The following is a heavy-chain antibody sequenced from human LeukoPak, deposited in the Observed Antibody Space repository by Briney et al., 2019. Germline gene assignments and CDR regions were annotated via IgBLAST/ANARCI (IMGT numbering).Heavy chain of an antibody. J-gene: IGHJ3*02. CDR1: GFTFDDYA. CDR2: ISWNSGSI. V-gene: IGHV3-9*01. D-gene: IGHD3-22*01. CDR3: AKDIGSYYYDSSGYYSGAFDI. Sequence: GGSLRLSCAASGFTFDDYAMHWVRQAPGKGLEWVSGISWNSGSIGYADSVKGRFTISRDNAKNSLYLQMNSLRAEDTALYYCAKDIGSYYYDSSGYYSGAFDIWGQGTMVTVSS.